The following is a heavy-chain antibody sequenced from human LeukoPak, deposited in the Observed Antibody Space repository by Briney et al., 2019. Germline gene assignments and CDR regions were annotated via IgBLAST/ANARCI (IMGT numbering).Heavy chain of an antibody. J-gene: IGHJ6*02. CDR1: GFTFSSYA. Sequence: GGSLRLSCAASGFTFSSYAMGWVRQAPGKGLEWVSAISGSGGSTYYADSVKGRFTISRDNSKNTLYLQMNSLRAEDTAVYYCAKDKVKASSSSYYYYYGMDVWGQGTTVTVSS. D-gene: IGHD6-6*01. CDR2: ISGSGGST. V-gene: IGHV3-23*01. CDR3: AKDKVKASSSSYYYYYGMDV.